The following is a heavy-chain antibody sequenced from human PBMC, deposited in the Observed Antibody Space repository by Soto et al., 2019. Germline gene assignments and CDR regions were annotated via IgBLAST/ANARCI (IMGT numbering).Heavy chain of an antibody. Sequence: QVHLAQSGAEVKKPGASVKVSCKGSGYTFTSYGITWVRQAPGQGLEWMGWISAHNGNTDYAQKLQGRVTVTIDTSTSTAYMELRSLRSDDTAVYYCARGRYGDYWGQGALVTVSS. CDR1: GYTFTSYG. CDR3: ARGRYGDY. CDR2: ISAHNGNT. V-gene: IGHV1-18*01. D-gene: IGHD1-1*01. J-gene: IGHJ4*02.